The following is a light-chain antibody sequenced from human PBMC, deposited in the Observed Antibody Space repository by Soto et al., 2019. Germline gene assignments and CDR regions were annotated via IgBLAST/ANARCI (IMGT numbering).Light chain of an antibody. CDR2: DTS. Sequence: EIVMTQSPDTLSVSPGERATLSCRASQSVGNNLAWYQQTPGLAPRLLIYDTSTRATGIPARFSGSGSGTAFTLTLSSLQSEDFAVYYCQQYDNWPPYTFGQGTKLEIK. J-gene: IGKJ2*01. V-gene: IGKV3-15*01. CDR1: QSVGNN. CDR3: QQYDNWPPYT.